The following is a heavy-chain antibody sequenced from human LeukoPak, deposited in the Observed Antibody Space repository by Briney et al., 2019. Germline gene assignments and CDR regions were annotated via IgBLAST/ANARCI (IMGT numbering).Heavy chain of an antibody. J-gene: IGHJ4*02. CDR2: ISTYNGNT. V-gene: IGHV1-18*01. CDR3: ARDHLDIVPTIYSY. CDR1: GYTFTTHG. Sequence: ASVKVSCKASGYTFTTHGITWVRQAPGQGLEWLGWISTYNGNTNYAQKFQGRVTLTTDTSASIAYLVLRSLRSDDTALYYCARDHLDIVPTIYSYWGQGTLVTVSS. D-gene: IGHD5-12*01.